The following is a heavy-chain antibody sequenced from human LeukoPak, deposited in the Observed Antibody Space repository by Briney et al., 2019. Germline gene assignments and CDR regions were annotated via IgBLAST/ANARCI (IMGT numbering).Heavy chain of an antibody. D-gene: IGHD3-16*01. CDR1: GGSISSYY. Sequence: SETLSLTCTVSGGSISSYYWSWIRQPAGRGLEWIGRIYTSGSTNYNPSLKSRVTMSVDTSKSQFSLKLSSVTAADTAVYYCASGGLTIAMDVWGKGTTVTISS. V-gene: IGHV4-4*07. CDR2: IYTSGST. J-gene: IGHJ6*04. CDR3: ASGGLTIAMDV.